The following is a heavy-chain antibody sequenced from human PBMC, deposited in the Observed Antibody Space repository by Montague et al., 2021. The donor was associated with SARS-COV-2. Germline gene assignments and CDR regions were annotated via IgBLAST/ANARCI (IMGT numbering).Heavy chain of an antibody. J-gene: IGHJ6*02. CDR2: IYYSGST. D-gene: IGHD3-9*01. CDR1: GGSISSSTYY. Sequence: SEALSLTCTVSGGSISSSTYYWGWIRQPPGKGLEWIRSIYYSGSTYYNPSLKSRVTISVDTSKNQFSLKLSSVTAADTAVYYCARLGLGGYDILTGYYQSGMDVWGQGTTVTVSS. V-gene: IGHV4-39*01. CDR3: ARLGLGGYDILTGYYQSGMDV.